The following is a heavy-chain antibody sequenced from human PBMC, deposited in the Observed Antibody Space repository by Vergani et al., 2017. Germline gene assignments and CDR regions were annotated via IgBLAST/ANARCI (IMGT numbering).Heavy chain of an antibody. CDR3: ARGGYEFWSGYYYFDY. V-gene: IGHV1-2*02. Sequence: QVQLVQSGAEVKKPGASVKVSCKASGYTFTGYYMHWVRQAPGQGLEWMGWINPNSGGTNYAQKFQGRVTMTRDTSISTAYMELSRLRSEDTAVYYCARGGYEFWSGYYYFDYWGQGTLVTVSS. J-gene: IGHJ4*02. D-gene: IGHD3-3*01. CDR2: INPNSGGT. CDR1: GYTFTGYY.